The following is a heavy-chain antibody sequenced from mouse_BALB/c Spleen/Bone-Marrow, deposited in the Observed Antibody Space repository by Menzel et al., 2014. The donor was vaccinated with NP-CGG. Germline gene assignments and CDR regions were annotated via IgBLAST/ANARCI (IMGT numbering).Heavy chain of an antibody. Sequence: EVKLVESGPDLVKPSQSVSLTCTVTAYSITSGYGWHWIRQFPGNRLEWMGYIHYSGNTDYNPSLKSRISITRDTSKNQFFLQLNSLTTEDTATYYCTRETAIVADFDYWGHGTTLTVSS. V-gene: IGHV3-1*02. D-gene: IGHD1-1*01. J-gene: IGHJ2*01. CDR2: IHYSGNT. CDR1: AYSITSGYG. CDR3: TRETAIVADFDY.